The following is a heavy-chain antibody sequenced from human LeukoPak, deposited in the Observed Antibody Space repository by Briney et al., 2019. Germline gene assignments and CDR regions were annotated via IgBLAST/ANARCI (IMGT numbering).Heavy chain of an antibody. CDR2: INHSGST. CDR1: GGSFSGYY. V-gene: IGHV4-34*01. Sequence: SETLSLTCAVYGGSFSGYYWSWVRQPPGKGLEWIGEINHSGSTNYNPSLKTRVTISVDKSKKQSSLKLSSVTAADTAVYYFARNQYGDYGGHWYFDPWGRGTLVTVSS. CDR3: ARNQYGDYGGHWYFDP. D-gene: IGHD4-17*01. J-gene: IGHJ2*01.